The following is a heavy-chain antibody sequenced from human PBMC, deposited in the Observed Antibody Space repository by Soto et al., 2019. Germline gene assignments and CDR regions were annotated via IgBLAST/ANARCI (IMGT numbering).Heavy chain of an antibody. V-gene: IGHV3-23*01. CDR3: ASRLTSVVVPAAIGWFDP. CDR1: GFSFSSYA. J-gene: IGHJ5*02. CDR2: ISGSGGST. D-gene: IGHD2-2*01. Sequence: PGGSLGLSCAAXGFSFSSYAMSWVRQAPGKGLEWVSAISGSGGSTYYADSVKGRFTISRDNSKNTLYLQMNSLRAEDTAVYYCASRLTSVVVPAAIGWFDPWGQGTLVTVSS.